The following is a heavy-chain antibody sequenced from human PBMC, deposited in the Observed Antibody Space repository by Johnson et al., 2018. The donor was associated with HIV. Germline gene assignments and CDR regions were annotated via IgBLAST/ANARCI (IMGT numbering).Heavy chain of an antibody. D-gene: IGHD1-26*01. CDR1: GFTFSNYA. Sequence: QMPLVESGGGVVQPGGSLRLSCAASGFTFSNYAMHWVRQAPGKGLEWVAFIRYDGNNQYYAASVKGRFTISIDNSKNTLYLQMNSLRAEDTAVYYCARAVGAGGIWGQGTMVTVSS. J-gene: IGHJ3*02. CDR3: ARAVGAGGI. V-gene: IGHV3-30*02. CDR2: IRYDGNNQ.